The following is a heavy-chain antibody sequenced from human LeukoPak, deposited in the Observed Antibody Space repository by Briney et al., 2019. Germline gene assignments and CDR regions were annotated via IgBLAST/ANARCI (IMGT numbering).Heavy chain of an antibody. D-gene: IGHD1/OR15-1a*01. Sequence: ASVKVSCKASGYTFTSYYMHWVRQAPGQGLEWMGIINPSGGSTSYAQKFQGRVTMTRDTSTSTVYMELSGLRSEDTAVYYCARDQQKYYFDYWGQGTLVTVSS. J-gene: IGHJ4*02. CDR3: ARDQQKYYFDY. CDR2: INPSGGST. V-gene: IGHV1-46*01. CDR1: GYTFTSYY.